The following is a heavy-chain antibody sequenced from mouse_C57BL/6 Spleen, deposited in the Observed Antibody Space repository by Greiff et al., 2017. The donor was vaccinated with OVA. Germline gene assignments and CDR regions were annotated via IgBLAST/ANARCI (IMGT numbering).Heavy chain of an antibody. CDR3: ARKDY. V-gene: IGHV5-17*01. CDR2: ISRGSSTI. J-gene: IGHJ2*01. CDR1: GFTFSDYG. Sequence: EVKLMESGGGLVKPGGSLKLSCAASGFTFSDYGMHWVRQAPEKGLEWVAYISRGSSTIYYADTVKGRFTISRDNAKNTLFLQMTSLRSEDTAMYYCARKDYWGQGTTLTVSS.